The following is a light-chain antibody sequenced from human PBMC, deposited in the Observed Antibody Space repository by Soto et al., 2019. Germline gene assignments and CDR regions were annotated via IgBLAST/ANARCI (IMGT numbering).Light chain of an antibody. CDR2: YSS. V-gene: IGKV3-15*01. Sequence: EIMMTQSPATLSVSPGESATLSCRASQSVSNNLAWYQHKPGQAPRLLIYYSSTRATGIPARFSGSGSGTEVTLTISRLPSEDFALCHCQQHNDSPPITFGQGTRLEIK. CDR1: QSVSNN. CDR3: QQHNDSPPIT. J-gene: IGKJ5*01.